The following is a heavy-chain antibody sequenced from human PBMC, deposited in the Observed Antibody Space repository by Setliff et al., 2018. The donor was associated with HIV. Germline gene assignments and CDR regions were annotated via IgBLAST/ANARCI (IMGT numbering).Heavy chain of an antibody. Sequence: ASVKVSCKASGYIFTVYHMHWVRQAPGQGLERMGWINPNSGDTKYAEKFQGRVTMTSETSISTAYMELSRLRFDDTAMYYCARIRAAALLNAFDIWGQGTMVTVSS. J-gene: IGHJ3*02. D-gene: IGHD2-15*01. V-gene: IGHV1-2*02. CDR3: ARIRAAALLNAFDI. CDR1: GYIFTVYH. CDR2: INPNSGDT.